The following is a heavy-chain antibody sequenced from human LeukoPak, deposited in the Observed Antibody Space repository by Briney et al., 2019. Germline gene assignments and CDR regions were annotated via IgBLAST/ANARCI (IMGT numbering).Heavy chain of an antibody. CDR3: ARDFGPSRGFDY. J-gene: IGHJ4*02. Sequence: SETLSLTCTVSGGSISTYDWSWIRQPPGKGLEWIGYIYYSGSTNYNPSLKSRVTISLDTSKKQFSLRLTSVTAADTAVYYCARDFGPSRGFDYWGQGTLVTVSS. D-gene: IGHD3-10*01. CDR2: IYYSGST. V-gene: IGHV4-59*01. CDR1: GGSISTYD.